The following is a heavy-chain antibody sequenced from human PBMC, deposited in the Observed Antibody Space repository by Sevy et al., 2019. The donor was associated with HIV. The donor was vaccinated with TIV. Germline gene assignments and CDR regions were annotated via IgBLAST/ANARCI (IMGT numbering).Heavy chain of an antibody. CDR1: GFTFNNYY. D-gene: IGHD2-2*01. Sequence: GGSLRLSCAASGFTFNNYYMNWVRQALGKGLEWVSSISSSSTYIYYADSVKGRFTISRDNAKNSLYLQMNSLRAEDTAVYYCATDGGCTSTSCLLYFDYWGQGTLVTV. J-gene: IGHJ4*02. CDR3: ATDGGCTSTSCLLYFDY. V-gene: IGHV3-21*01. CDR2: ISSSSTYI.